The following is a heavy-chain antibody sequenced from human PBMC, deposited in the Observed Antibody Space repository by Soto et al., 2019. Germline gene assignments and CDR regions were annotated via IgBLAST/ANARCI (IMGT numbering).Heavy chain of an antibody. V-gene: IGHV5-51*01. J-gene: IGHJ6*02. CDR3: ARQLDSDYYYYYGMDV. Sequence: PGESLKISCKGSGYSFTSYWIGWVRQMPGKGLEWMGIIYPGDSDTKYSPSFQGQVTISADKSISTAYLQWSSLKAPDTAMYYCARQLDSDYYYYYGMDVWGQGTTVTVSS. CDR2: IYPGDSDT. CDR1: GYSFTSYW. D-gene: IGHD3-3*02.